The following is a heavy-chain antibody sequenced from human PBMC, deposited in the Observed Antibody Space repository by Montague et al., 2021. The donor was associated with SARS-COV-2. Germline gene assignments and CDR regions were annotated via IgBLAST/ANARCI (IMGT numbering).Heavy chain of an antibody. Sequence: TLSLTCVVNGCSVSRGDYTWSCIRQSPGMGLEWNGYTYQSGSAYYYLSLKSRVTISIDTSNYHFSLNLRSVTAADTGLYYCATGTRMYGMDFWGQGTTVTVSS. D-gene: IGHD3-10*01. CDR1: GCSVSRGDYT. V-gene: IGHV4-30-2*06. CDR2: TYQSGSA. J-gene: IGHJ6*02. CDR3: ATGTRMYGMDF.